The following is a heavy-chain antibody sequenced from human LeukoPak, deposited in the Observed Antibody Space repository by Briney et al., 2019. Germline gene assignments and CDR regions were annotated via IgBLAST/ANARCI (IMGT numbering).Heavy chain of an antibody. CDR3: ARTMATVFPYFDY. D-gene: IGHD5-24*01. V-gene: IGHV3-53*01. Sequence: PGGSLRLSCEVSGFTVSTSFMTWVRQAPGKGLEWVSVVYSGRNTYVADSVKGRFTMSRDNSRNTIYLQMNSLRVEDTAVYYCARTMATVFPYFDYWGQGTLVTVSS. CDR1: GFTVSTSF. CDR2: VYSGRNT. J-gene: IGHJ4*02.